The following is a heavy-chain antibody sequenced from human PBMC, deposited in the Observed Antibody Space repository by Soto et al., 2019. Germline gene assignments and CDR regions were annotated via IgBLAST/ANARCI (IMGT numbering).Heavy chain of an antibody. CDR3: ARAVQLRGDV. Sequence: QVQVVQSGAEEKKPGASVKVSCKASGYTFINYAMYWVRQAPGQRLEWMGWINAGNGNTKYSQKFQGRVTITRDTSASTAYMELSSLRAEDTAVYSCARAVQLRGDVWGQGTTVTVSS. CDR2: INAGNGNT. D-gene: IGHD5-18*01. V-gene: IGHV1-3*05. J-gene: IGHJ6*02. CDR1: GYTFINYA.